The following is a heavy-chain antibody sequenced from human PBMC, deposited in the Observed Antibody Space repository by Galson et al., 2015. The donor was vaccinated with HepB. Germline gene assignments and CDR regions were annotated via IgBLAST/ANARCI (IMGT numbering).Heavy chain of an antibody. CDR1: GFTFSSNN. D-gene: IGHD4-17*01. CDR2: IWLDGSNR. CDR3: ARGRGDYGDGNWVDP. J-gene: IGHJ5*02. V-gene: IGHV3-33*08. Sequence: SLRLSCAASGFTFSSNNMHWVRQAPGKGLEWVAVIWLDGSNRYHADSVKGRFTISRDNSKNTLFLQMSSLRVEDTAIYYCARGRGDYGDGNWVDPWGQGTLVSVSS.